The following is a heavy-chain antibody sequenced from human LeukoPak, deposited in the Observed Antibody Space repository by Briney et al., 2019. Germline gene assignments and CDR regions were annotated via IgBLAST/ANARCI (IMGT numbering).Heavy chain of an antibody. CDR2: IKQDGSEK. D-gene: IGHD6-13*01. CDR1: GFTFSSYS. CDR3: AREGIAAAGTPADY. Sequence: GGSLRLSCAASGFTFSSYSMNWVRQAPGKGLEWVANIKQDGSEKYYVDSVKGRFTISRDNAKNSLYLQMNSLRAEDTAVYYCAREGIAAAGTPADYWDQGTLVTVSS. V-gene: IGHV3-7*01. J-gene: IGHJ4*02.